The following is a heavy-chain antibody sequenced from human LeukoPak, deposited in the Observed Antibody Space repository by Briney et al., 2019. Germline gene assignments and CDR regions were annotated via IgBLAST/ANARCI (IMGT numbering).Heavy chain of an antibody. J-gene: IGHJ3*02. CDR3: ARAWRGAFDI. V-gene: IGHV3-74*01. CDR1: QFTFSSYW. Sequence: PGGSLRLSCAASQFTFSSYWMHWVRQAPGKGLVWVSRINNDGSITSYADSVKGRFTISRDNAKNTLYLQMNTLRADDTAVYYCARAWRGAFDIWGQGTMVTVSS. CDR2: INNDGSIT.